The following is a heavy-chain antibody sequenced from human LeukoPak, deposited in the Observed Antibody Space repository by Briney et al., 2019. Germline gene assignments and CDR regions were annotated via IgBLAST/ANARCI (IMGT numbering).Heavy chain of an antibody. J-gene: IGHJ4*02. CDR2: IRYDGSNK. Sequence: GGSLRLSCAASGFTFSGSGMHWVRQAPGKGLEWVTFIRYDGSNKYYTDSVKGRFTISRDNSKNTLYLQMDSLRAEDTAVYYCARDYDFWSGYYSPTRGYFGYWGQGTLVSVSS. CDR3: ARDYDFWSGYYSPTRGYFGY. D-gene: IGHD3-3*01. V-gene: IGHV3-30*02. CDR1: GFTFSGSG.